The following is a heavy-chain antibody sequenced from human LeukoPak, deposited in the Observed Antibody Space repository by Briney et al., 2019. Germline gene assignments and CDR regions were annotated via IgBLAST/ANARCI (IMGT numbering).Heavy chain of an antibody. CDR1: GFTFRSYW. D-gene: IGHD3-10*02. CDR2: IKQNGHGR. CDR3: ARYTTMSAPGWFDS. Sequence: GGSLRLSCAASGFTFRSYWMSWVRQAPGKGLEWVANIKQNGHGRYYVDSVKGRFTISRDNAKNSLYLQMDSLRAEDTAVYYCARYTTMSAPGWFDSWGQGTLVIVSS. V-gene: IGHV3-7*01. J-gene: IGHJ5*01.